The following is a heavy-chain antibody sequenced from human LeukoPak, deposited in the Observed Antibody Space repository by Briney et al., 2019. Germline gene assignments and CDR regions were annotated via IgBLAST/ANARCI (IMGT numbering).Heavy chain of an antibody. CDR1: GVSLSGFTFSHFY. CDR2: IDSSGSTV. D-gene: IGHD3-22*01. Sequence: GGSLRLSCAASGVSLSGFTFSHFYMSWIRQAPGKGPEWISYIDSSGSTVLYADSVKGRFTISRDNANNSLYLQMNSLRAEDTAVYYCARDHHYYDTYWEGELFDYWGQGTLVTVSS. CDR3: ARDHHYYDTYWEGELFDY. V-gene: IGHV3-11*04. J-gene: IGHJ4*02.